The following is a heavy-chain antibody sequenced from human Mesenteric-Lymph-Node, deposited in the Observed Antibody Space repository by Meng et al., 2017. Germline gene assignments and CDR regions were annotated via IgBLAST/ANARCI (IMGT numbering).Heavy chain of an antibody. D-gene: IGHD3-9*01. Sequence: SVKVSCKASGGTFSSYAISWVRQAPGQGLEWMGGIIPIFGTANYAQKFQGRVTITTDESTSTAYMELSSLRSDDTAVYYCARDRSPYYDILAGYDRGYYYYGMDVWGQGTTVTVSS. CDR3: ARDRSPYYDILAGYDRGYYYYGMDV. J-gene: IGHJ6*02. CDR1: GGTFSSYA. V-gene: IGHV1-69*05. CDR2: IIPIFGTA.